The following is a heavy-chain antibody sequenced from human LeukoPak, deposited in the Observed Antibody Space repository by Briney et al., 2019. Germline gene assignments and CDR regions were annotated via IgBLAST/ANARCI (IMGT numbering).Heavy chain of an antibody. CDR1: GFTSSSYS. CDR2: ISSSSSTI. J-gene: IGHJ6*04. D-gene: IGHD3-10*02. V-gene: IGHV3-48*01. Sequence: GGSLRLSCAASGFTSSSYSMNWVRQAPGKGLEWVSYISSSSSTIYYADSVKGRFALSRDNAKNSLYLQMNSLRAEDTAVYYCAELGITMIGGVWGKGTTVTISS. CDR3: AELGITMIGGV.